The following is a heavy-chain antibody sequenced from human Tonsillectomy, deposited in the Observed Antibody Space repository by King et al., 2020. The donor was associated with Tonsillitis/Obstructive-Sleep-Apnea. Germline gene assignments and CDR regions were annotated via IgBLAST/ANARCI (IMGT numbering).Heavy chain of an antibody. Sequence: VQLVESGGGVVQPGRSLRLSCAASGFIFSTYGMHWVRQAPGKGLEWVAVIWYDGTNKYYADSVKGRFTISRDNSKNTLYLQMNSLRAEDTAVYYCASEDYCSSSICYKAGYRPFDYWGQGPLVTVSS. CDR1: GFIFSTYG. V-gene: IGHV3-33*01. CDR3: ASEDYCSSSICYKAGYRPFDY. D-gene: IGHD2-2*02. CDR2: IWYDGTNK. J-gene: IGHJ4*02.